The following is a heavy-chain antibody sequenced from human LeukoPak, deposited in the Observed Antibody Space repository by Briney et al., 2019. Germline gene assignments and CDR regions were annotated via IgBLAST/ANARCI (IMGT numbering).Heavy chain of an antibody. J-gene: IGHJ4*02. CDR1: GFTFSSYW. Sequence: GGSLRLSCAVSGFTFSSYWMSWVRQAPGKGLEWVANIKQDGSEKYYVDSVKGRFTISRDNAKNSLYLQMNSLRAEDTAVYYCARFALGPIAVAPYFDYWGQGTLVTVSS. CDR3: ARFALGPIAVAPYFDY. CDR2: IKQDGSEK. D-gene: IGHD6-19*01. V-gene: IGHV3-7*01.